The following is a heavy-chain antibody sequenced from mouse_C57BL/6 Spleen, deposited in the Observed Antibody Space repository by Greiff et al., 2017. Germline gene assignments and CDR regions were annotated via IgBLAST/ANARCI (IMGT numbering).Heavy chain of an antibody. CDR1: GFNIKDYY. CDR3: ALIATVVDYYAMDY. D-gene: IGHD1-1*01. J-gene: IGHJ4*01. CDR2: IDPEDGET. V-gene: IGHV14-2*01. Sequence: EVQLQQSGAELVKPGASVKLSCTASGFNIKDYYMHWVKQRTEQGLEWIGRIDPEDGETKYAPKFQGQSTITADTSSNTAYLQLSSLTSEDTAVYYCALIATVVDYYAMDYWGQGTSVTVSS.